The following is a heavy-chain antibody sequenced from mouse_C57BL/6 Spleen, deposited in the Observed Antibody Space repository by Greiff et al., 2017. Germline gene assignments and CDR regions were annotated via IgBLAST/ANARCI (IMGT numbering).Heavy chain of an antibody. J-gene: IGHJ4*01. CDR3: ASYYSNYEDAMDY. D-gene: IGHD2-5*01. CDR1: GYTFTSYG. CDR2: IYIGNGYT. V-gene: IGHV1-58*01. Sequence: VQLKESGAELVRPGSSVKMSCKTSGYTFTSYGINWVKQRPGQGLEWIGYIYIGNGYTEYNEKFKGKATLTSDTSSSTAYMQLSSLTSEDSAIYFCASYYSNYEDAMDYWGQGTSVTVSS.